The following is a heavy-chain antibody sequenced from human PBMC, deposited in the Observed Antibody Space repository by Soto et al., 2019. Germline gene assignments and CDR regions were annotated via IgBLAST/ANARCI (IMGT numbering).Heavy chain of an antibody. D-gene: IGHD5-18*01. J-gene: IGHJ6*02. V-gene: IGHV1-18*01. CDR3: ARDCIQLWPDAFYYYYGMDV. CDR1: GYTFTSYG. CDR2: ISAYNGNT. Sequence: QVQLVQSGAEVKKPGASVKVSCKASGYTFTSYGISWVRQAPGQGLEWMGWISAYNGNTNYAKKLQGRVTMTTDTSTRTAYMELRSLRSDDTAVYYCARDCIQLWPDAFYYYYGMDVWGQGTTVTVSS.